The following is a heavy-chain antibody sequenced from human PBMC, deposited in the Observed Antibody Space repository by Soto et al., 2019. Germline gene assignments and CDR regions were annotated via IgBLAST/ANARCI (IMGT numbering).Heavy chain of an antibody. V-gene: IGHV2-70*13. Sequence: SGPTLVNPTETLTLTCTFSGFSLTSPGMCVSWIRQPPGKALEWLALIERDDDDKYYSTSLKTRLAISKDTRKNQVVLTMANMDPADTGTYYCARSIRGPRRFNGMDVWGQGTTVTVS. CDR3: ARSIRGPRRFNGMDV. CDR1: GFSLTSPGMC. CDR2: IERDDDDK. D-gene: IGHD1-20*01. J-gene: IGHJ6*02.